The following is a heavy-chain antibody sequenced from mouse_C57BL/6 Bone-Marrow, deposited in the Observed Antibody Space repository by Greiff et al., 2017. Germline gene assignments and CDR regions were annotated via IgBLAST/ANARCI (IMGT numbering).Heavy chain of an antibody. CDR1: GFNIKDDY. J-gene: IGHJ2*01. V-gene: IGHV14-4*01. CDR2: IDPENGDT. Sequence: VQLQQSGAELVRPGASVKLSCTASGFNIKDDYMHWVKQRPEQGLEWIGWIDPENGDTEYASKFQGKATITADTSSNTAYLQLSSLTSEDTAVYDCTTPFYYYGSRRFDYWGQGTTLTVSS. D-gene: IGHD1-1*01. CDR3: TTPFYYYGSRRFDY.